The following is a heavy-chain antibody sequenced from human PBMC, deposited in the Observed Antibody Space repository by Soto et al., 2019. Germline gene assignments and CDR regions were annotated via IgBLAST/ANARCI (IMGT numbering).Heavy chain of an antibody. CDR2: ISAYNGDA. CDR1: GYTFTTYG. Sequence: ASVKVSCKVSGYTFTTYGISWVRQAPGQGLEWMGWISAYNGDANYAQSVQGRVTMTTDTSTSTAYMELRSLRSDDTAVYYCARDLIAVRPGWFDPWGQGTLVTVSS. CDR3: ARDLIAVRPGWFDP. D-gene: IGHD6-6*01. V-gene: IGHV1-18*01. J-gene: IGHJ5*02.